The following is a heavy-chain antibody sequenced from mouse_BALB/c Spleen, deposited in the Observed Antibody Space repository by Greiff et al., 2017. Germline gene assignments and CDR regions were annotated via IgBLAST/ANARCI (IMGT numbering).Heavy chain of an antibody. D-gene: IGHD1-1*01. CDR1: GFTFSDYY. CDR2: ISDGGSYT. CDR3: ARDYYGRMDY. V-gene: IGHV5-4*02. Sequence: EVQRVESGGGLVKPGGSLKLSCAASGFTFSDYYMYWVRQTPEKRLEWVATISDGGSYTYYPDSVKGRFTISRDNAKNNLYLQMSSLKSEDTAMYYCARDYYGRMDYWGQGTSVTVSS. J-gene: IGHJ4*01.